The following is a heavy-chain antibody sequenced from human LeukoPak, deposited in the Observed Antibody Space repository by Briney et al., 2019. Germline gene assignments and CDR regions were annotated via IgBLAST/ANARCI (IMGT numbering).Heavy chain of an antibody. CDR3: ARQWELHYGMDV. CDR1: GGSFSGYY. Sequence: SETLSLTCSVYGGSFSGYYWSWIRQPPGKGLEWIVKINHSGSTNYNPSLKSRVTISVDTSKNQFSLQLSSVTAADTAVYYCARQWELHYGMDVWGQGATVTVSS. CDR2: INHSGST. V-gene: IGHV4-34*01. D-gene: IGHD1-26*01. J-gene: IGHJ6*02.